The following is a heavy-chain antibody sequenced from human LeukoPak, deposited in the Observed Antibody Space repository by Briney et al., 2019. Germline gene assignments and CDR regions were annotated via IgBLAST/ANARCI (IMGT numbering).Heavy chain of an antibody. D-gene: IGHD3-16*01. CDR3: ASWGLTRYYFDY. V-gene: IGHV4-59*06. CDR1: GGSISSYY. CDR2: IYYSGST. Sequence: SETLSLTCTVSGGSISSYYWSWIRQHPGKGLEWIGYIYYSGSTYYNPSLKSRVTISVDTSKNQFSLKLSSVTAADTAVYYCASWGLTRYYFDYWGQGTLVTVSS. J-gene: IGHJ4*02.